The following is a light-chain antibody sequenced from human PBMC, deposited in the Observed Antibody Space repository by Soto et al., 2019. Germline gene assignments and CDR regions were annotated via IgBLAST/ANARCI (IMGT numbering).Light chain of an antibody. Sequence: EIQITHSPSSRSPSVVDAVTLTFRASQSIRSWLAWYQIKADKAPKSLIYAASILQGGVPSRFSGSGSGTDFTLTISGLQSEDFATYYCQQSYSVPPTFGQGTRLEIK. CDR2: AAS. J-gene: IGKJ5*01. V-gene: IGKV1D-16*01. CDR3: QQSYSVPPT. CDR1: QSIRSW.